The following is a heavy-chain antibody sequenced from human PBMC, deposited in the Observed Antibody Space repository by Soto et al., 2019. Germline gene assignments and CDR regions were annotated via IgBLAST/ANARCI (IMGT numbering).Heavy chain of an antibody. CDR1: GFTFSDYY. CDR2: ISGSRTI. D-gene: IGHD7-27*01. V-gene: IGHV3-11*04. Sequence: PGGSLRLSCALSGFTFSDYYMTWIRQAPGKGLEWVSFISGSRTIYYADSVRGRFTISRDNAKTSLYLQINSLRAEDTAVYYCAKDGNWGFCDYWGQGTLVTVSS. CDR3: AKDGNWGFCDY. J-gene: IGHJ4*02.